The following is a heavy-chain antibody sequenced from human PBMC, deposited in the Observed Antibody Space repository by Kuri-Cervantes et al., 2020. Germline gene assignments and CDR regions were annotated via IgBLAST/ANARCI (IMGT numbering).Heavy chain of an antibody. CDR1: GGSISSGGYY. V-gene: IGHV4-31*03. Sequence: LRLSCTVSGGSISSGGYYWSWIRQHPGKGLEWIGYSYYSGSTYYNPSLKIRVTISVDTSKNQFSLKLSSVTAADTGVYYCARRYYGSDAFDIWGQGTMVTVSS. J-gene: IGHJ3*02. CDR2: SYYSGST. D-gene: IGHD3-10*01. CDR3: ARRYYGSDAFDI.